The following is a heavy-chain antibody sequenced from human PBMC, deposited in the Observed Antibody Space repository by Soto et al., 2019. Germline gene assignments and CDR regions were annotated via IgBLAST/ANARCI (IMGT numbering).Heavy chain of an antibody. V-gene: IGHV3-9*01. CDR1: GFTFDDYA. CDR2: ISWNSGSI. D-gene: IGHD2-15*01. Sequence: GGSLRLSCAASGFTFDDYAMHWVRQAPGKGLEWVSGISWNSGSIGYADSVKGRFTISRDNDKNSLYLQMNSLRAEDTALYYCAKDKGEGYCSGGSCADAFDIWGQGTMVTVSS. CDR3: AKDKGEGYCSGGSCADAFDI. J-gene: IGHJ3*02.